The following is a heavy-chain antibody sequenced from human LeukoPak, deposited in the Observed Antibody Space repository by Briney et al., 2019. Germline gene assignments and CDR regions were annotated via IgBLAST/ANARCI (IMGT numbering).Heavy chain of an antibody. J-gene: IGHJ3*02. CDR1: GGTFSSYA. D-gene: IGHD3-22*01. CDR2: IIPIFGTA. Sequence: SVKVSCKASGGTFSSYAISWVRQAPGQGLEWLGRIIPIFGTANYAQKFQGRVTITTDESTSTAYMELSSLRSEDTAVYYCARTVGVVAQTGGAFDIWGQGTMVTVSS. V-gene: IGHV1-69*05. CDR3: ARTVGVVAQTGGAFDI.